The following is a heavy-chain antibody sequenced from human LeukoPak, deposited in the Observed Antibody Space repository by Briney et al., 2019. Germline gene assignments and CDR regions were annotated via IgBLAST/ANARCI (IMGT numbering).Heavy chain of an antibody. CDR3: AKGSGGSYYGYFDY. CDR2: ISYDGSNK. Sequence: GGSLRLSCAASGFTFSSYGMHWVRQAPGKGLEWVAVISYDGSNKYYADSVKGRFTISRDNSKDTLYLQMNSLRAEDTAVYYCAKGSGGSYYGYFDYWGQGTLVTVSS. D-gene: IGHD1-26*01. J-gene: IGHJ4*02. V-gene: IGHV3-30*18. CDR1: GFTFSSYG.